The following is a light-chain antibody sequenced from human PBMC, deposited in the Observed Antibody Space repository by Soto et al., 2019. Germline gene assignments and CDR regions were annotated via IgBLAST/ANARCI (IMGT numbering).Light chain of an antibody. CDR2: EDN. V-gene: IGLV6-57*04. J-gene: IGLJ2*01. CDR3: HSYDSSIVV. Sequence: NFMLTQPHSVSESPGKTVTISCTRSSGSIASNYVQWYQQRPGSAPTTVIYEDNQRPSGVPDRFSGSIDSSSNSASLTISGLKTEDEAHYYCHSYDSSIVVFGGGTKLTVL. CDR1: SGSIASNY.